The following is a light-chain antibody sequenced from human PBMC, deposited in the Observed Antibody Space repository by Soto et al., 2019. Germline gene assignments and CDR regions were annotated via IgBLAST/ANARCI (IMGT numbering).Light chain of an antibody. CDR2: DAS. J-gene: IGKJ4*01. CDR1: ESVSSY. Sequence: EIVLTQSPATLSLSPGERATLSCRASESVSSYLAWYQQKTGQAPRLLIYDASNRATGIPARFSGSGSGTDFTLTISSLEPEDFAVYYCQQRTTWPLLTFAGGTKVEIK. CDR3: QQRTTWPLLT. V-gene: IGKV3-11*01.